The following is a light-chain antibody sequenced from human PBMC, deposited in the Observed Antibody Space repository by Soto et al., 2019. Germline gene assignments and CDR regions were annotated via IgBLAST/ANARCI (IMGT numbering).Light chain of an antibody. CDR2: HAS. J-gene: IGKJ4*01. CDR1: QSVGRDY. Sequence: EIVLMQSPGTLSLSPGESVTLSCRASQSVGRDYLAWFQHKPGQAPRLLVHHASTRATGVPDRFSGSGSGTDFTFTVSRLEPEDFAIYYCHQYASEPLTFGGGTKLEIK. V-gene: IGKV3-20*01. CDR3: HQYASEPLT.